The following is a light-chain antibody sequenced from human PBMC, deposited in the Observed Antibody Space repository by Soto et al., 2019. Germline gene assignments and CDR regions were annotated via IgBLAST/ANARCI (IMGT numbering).Light chain of an antibody. CDR3: SSYTSSSRVV. Sequence: QSALTQPASVSGSPGQSITISCTGTSSDVGGYNYVSWYQQHPGKAPKLMIYDVSNRPPGVSNRFSGSKSGNTASLTISGLQAGDEADYYCSSYTSSSRVVFGGGTKLTVL. CDR2: DVS. V-gene: IGLV2-14*01. J-gene: IGLJ2*01. CDR1: SSDVGGYNY.